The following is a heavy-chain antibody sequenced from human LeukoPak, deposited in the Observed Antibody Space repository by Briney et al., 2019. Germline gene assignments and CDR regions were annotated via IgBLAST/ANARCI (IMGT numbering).Heavy chain of an antibody. CDR2: ISGSGGST. CDR1: GFTFSSYA. D-gene: IGHD6-13*01. V-gene: IGHV3-23*01. CDR3: YSSSSWIGDAFDI. Sequence: PGGSLRLSCAASGFTFSSYAMSWVRQAPGKGLEWVSAISGSGGSTYYADSVKGRFTISRDNSKNTLYLQMNSLRAEDTAVYYCYSSSSWIGDAFDIWGQGTMVTVSS. J-gene: IGHJ3*02.